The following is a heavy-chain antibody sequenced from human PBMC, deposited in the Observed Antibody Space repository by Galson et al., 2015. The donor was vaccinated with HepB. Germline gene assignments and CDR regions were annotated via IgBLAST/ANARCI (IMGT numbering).Heavy chain of an antibody. CDR1: GFTFSSYA. J-gene: IGHJ4*02. V-gene: IGHV3-23*01. D-gene: IGHD2-15*01. CDR2: ISGSGGNT. CDR3: AKDLGYCSGGSCSFLGFDS. Sequence: SLRLSCAASGFTFSSYAMSWVRQAPGKGLEWVSVISGSGGNTYYADSVKGRFTISRESSKNTLYLQMNSLRVEDTAVYHCAKDLGYCSGGSCSFLGFDSWGQGTLVTVSS.